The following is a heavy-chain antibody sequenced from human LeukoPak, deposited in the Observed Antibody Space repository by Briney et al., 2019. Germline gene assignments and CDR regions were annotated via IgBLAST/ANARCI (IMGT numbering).Heavy chain of an antibody. CDR2: ISSSSSYI. D-gene: IGHD3-22*01. V-gene: IGHV3-21*01. CDR3: AREHHDSSGYDY. J-gene: IGHJ4*02. Sequence: GGSLRLSCAASGFTFSSYSMNWVRQAPGKGLEWVSSISSSSSYIYYADSVKGRFTISRDNAKNSLYLQMNSLRAEDTAVYYCAREHHDSSGYDYWGQGTLVTVSS. CDR1: GFTFSSYS.